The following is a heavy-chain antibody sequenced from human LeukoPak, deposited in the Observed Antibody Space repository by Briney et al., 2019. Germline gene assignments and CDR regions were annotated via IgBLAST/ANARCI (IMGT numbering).Heavy chain of an antibody. CDR3: ATKQWLAPPPDS. V-gene: IGHV3-74*01. J-gene: IGHJ4*02. D-gene: IGHD6-19*01. CDR2: INTDGSVT. CDR1: GFTFSKYW. Sequence: GGSLRLSCAASGFTFSKYWMLWVRQAPGKGLESVSRINTDGSVTTYADSVKGRFTVSRDNADNTMFLQMNSVRNEDTALYYCATKQWLAPPPDSWGQGTPVTVSS.